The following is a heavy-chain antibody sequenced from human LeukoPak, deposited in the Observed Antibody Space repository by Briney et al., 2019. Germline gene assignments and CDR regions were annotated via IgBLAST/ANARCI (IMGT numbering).Heavy chain of an antibody. V-gene: IGHV4-34*01. CDR2: INHSGST. D-gene: IGHD6-6*01. Sequence: PSETLSLTCAVYGGSFSGYYWSWIRQPPGKGLEWIGEINHSGSTNYNPSLKSRVTISVDTSKNQFSLKLSSVTAADTAVYYCARGVLGYSSSSGVGYNWFDPWGQGTLVTVSS. J-gene: IGHJ5*02. CDR3: ARGVLGYSSSSGVGYNWFDP. CDR1: GGSFSGYY.